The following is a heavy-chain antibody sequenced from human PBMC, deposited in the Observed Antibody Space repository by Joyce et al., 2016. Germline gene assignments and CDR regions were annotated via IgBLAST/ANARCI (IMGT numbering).Heavy chain of an antibody. CDR1: GFTFTNYA. V-gene: IGHV3-23*01. CDR2: ISSSGGTT. J-gene: IGHJ6*02. Sequence: EVQLLESGGALVQPGGSLRLSCAASGFTFTNYAMSWVRQAPGRGLGWVSSISSSGGTTHYADSVKCRFTISRDNSKNTLNLQVNSLRAEDTAIYYCAKGPRIAARPNYYYYGMDVWGQGTTVTVSS. CDR3: AKGPRIAARPNYYYYGMDV. D-gene: IGHD6-6*01.